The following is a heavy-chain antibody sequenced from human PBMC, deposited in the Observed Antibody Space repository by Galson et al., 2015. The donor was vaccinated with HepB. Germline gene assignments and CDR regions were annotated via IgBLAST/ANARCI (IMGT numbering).Heavy chain of an antibody. CDR1: GFTFSNAW. Sequence: SLRLSCAASGFTFSNAWMNWVRQAPGKGLEWVGRIKREIDGGTTDYAAPVKGRLTISRDESKSTLYLQMNGLKTEDTAVYYCSGGNRAFEIWGRGTMVTVSS. D-gene: IGHD4-23*01. V-gene: IGHV3-15*07. CDR3: SGGNRAFEI. J-gene: IGHJ3*02. CDR2: IKREIDGGTT.